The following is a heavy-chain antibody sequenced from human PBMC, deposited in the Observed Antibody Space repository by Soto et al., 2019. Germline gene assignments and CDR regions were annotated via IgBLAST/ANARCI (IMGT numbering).Heavy chain of an antibody. CDR3: AKGAVAGTKPNYYYYYGMDV. J-gene: IGHJ6*02. Sequence: VKVSCKASGGTFSSYAISWVRQAPGQGLEWMGGIIPIFGTANYAQKFQGRVTITADESTSTAYMELSSLRSEDTAVYYCAKGAVAGTKPNYYYYYGMDVWGQGTTVTVSS. V-gene: IGHV1-69*13. D-gene: IGHD6-19*01. CDR1: GGTFSSYA. CDR2: IIPIFGTA.